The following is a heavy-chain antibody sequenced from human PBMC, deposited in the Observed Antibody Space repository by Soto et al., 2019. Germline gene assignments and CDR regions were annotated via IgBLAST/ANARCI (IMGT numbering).Heavy chain of an antibody. CDR1: GFPFTIHW. V-gene: IGHV3-74*01. D-gene: IGHD3-10*01. Sequence: GGSLSLACAASGFPFTIHWMHWLRQAAGEGLWWLSRISPDGSRTNYADSVKGRFTVSRDYAKNTLYVQMNSLRAEDTAVYYCAREFIMSDGSIRWFDSWGQGTLVTVYS. CDR2: ISPDGSRT. J-gene: IGHJ5*01. CDR3: AREFIMSDGSIRWFDS.